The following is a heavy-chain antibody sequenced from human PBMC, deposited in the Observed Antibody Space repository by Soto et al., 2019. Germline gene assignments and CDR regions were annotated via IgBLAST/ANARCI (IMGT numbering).Heavy chain of an antibody. CDR1: GGSISSYY. D-gene: IGHD6-13*01. V-gene: IGHV4-59*08. Sequence: PSETLSLTSTVSGGSISSYYWSWILKPQGKGLEWIGYIYYSGSTNYNPSLKSRVTISVDTSKNQFSLKLSSVTAADTAVYYCARGGRYSSSWYRVYGPFDPWGQGTLVTVSS. CDR3: ARGGRYSSSWYRVYGPFDP. J-gene: IGHJ5*02. CDR2: IYYSGST.